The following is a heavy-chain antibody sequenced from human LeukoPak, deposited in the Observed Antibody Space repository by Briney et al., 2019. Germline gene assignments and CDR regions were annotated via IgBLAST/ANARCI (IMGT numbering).Heavy chain of an antibody. CDR1: GYTFTGYY. CDR3: ARGIAPVNWFDP. D-gene: IGHD6-13*01. Sequence: ASVKVSCKASGYTFTGYYMHWVRQAPGQGLEWMGWNNPNSGGTNYAQKFQGRVTMTRDTSISTAYMELSRLRSDDTAVYYCARGIAPVNWFDPWGQGTLVTVSS. J-gene: IGHJ5*02. CDR2: NNPNSGGT. V-gene: IGHV1-2*02.